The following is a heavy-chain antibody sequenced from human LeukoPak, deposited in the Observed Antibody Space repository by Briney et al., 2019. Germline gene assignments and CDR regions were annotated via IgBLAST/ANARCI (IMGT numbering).Heavy chain of an antibody. CDR1: GGSISSYY. V-gene: IGHV4-59*01. J-gene: IGHJ4*02. CDR2: IYYSGST. D-gene: IGHD6-19*01. CDR3: ARGMGIAVAGPYFDY. Sequence: SETLSLTCTVSGGSISSYYWSWIREPPGKGREWIGYIYYSGSTNYNPSLKSRVTISVDTSKNQFSLKLSSVTAADTAVYYCARGMGIAVAGPYFDYWGQGTLVTVSS.